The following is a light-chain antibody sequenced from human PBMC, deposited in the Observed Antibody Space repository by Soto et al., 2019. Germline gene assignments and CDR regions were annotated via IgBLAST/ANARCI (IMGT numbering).Light chain of an antibody. CDR1: QSIFTN. V-gene: IGKV3-15*01. J-gene: IGKJ2*01. Sequence: VMTQSAATLTVFPGERVTLSCSASQSIFTNLAWSQHKPGQAPRLLIYGASTRATGFPARFSGSGSGTEFTLTISSLQSEDFAVYYCQQYNNWPYTFGQGTKLEIK. CDR2: GAS. CDR3: QQYNNWPYT.